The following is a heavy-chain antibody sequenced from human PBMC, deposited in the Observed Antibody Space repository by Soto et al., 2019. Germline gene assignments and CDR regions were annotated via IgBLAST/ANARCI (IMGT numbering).Heavy chain of an antibody. Sequence: GGSLRLSCAASGFSFSISPMHWVRQAPGKGPEWVALISYDGTNKFYADSVKGRFTISRDNSKSTLYLQVDSLRPEDAAVYYCARDPKTSGGQHWAFNYFDSWGQGTLVTSPQ. V-gene: IGHV3-30-3*01. CDR3: ARDPKTSGGQHWAFNYFDS. CDR1: GFSFSISP. J-gene: IGHJ4*02. D-gene: IGHD7-27*01. CDR2: ISYDGTNK.